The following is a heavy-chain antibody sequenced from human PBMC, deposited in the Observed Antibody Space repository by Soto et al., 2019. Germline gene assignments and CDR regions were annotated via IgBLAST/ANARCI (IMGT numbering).Heavy chain of an antibody. CDR3: AKLKPAAGHCFES. CDR1: EYIFPTYW. D-gene: IGHD6-13*01. Sequence: PGESLKISCKGSEYIFPTYWIGWVRQMPGKGLEWMGIIYPDGSETRYSPSFEGQVTMSADKSISTVYLEWSSLKASDSAMYYCAKLKPAAGHCFESWGQGTLVTVSS. J-gene: IGHJ4*02. V-gene: IGHV5-51*01. CDR2: IYPDGSET.